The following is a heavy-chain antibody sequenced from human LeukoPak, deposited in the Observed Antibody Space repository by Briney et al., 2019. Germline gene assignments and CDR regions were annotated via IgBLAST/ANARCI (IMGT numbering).Heavy chain of an antibody. CDR2: TYYSGST. J-gene: IGHJ4*02. Sequence: SETLSLTCTVSGGSISSYYWSWIRQPPGKGLEWIGYTYYSGSTNYNTSLKSRVTISVDTSKNQFSLKLSSVTAADTAVYYCARGSAYYYDSSGYPTFDYWGQGTLVTVSS. D-gene: IGHD3-22*01. V-gene: IGHV4-59*01. CDR1: GGSISSYY. CDR3: ARGSAYYYDSSGYPTFDY.